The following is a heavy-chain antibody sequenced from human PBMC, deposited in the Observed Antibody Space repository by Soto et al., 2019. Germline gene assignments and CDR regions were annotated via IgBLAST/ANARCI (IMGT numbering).Heavy chain of an antibody. J-gene: IGHJ3*02. D-gene: IGHD4-17*01. CDR1: GFTFTSSA. CDR2: IVVGSGNT. CDR3: AAWGRYGFLEAADAFDI. Sequence: ASVKVSCKASGFTFTSSAMQWVRQARGQRLEWIGWIVVGSGNTNYAQKFQERVTITRDMSTSTAYMGLSSLRSEDTAVYYCAAWGRYGFLEAADAFDIWGQGTMVTVSS. V-gene: IGHV1-58*02.